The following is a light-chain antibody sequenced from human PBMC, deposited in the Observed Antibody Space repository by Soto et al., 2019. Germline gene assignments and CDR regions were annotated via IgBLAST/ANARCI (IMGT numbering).Light chain of an antibody. CDR3: CSYAGSSSVV. J-gene: IGLJ2*01. V-gene: IGLV2-23*02. CDR1: SSDVGSYNL. Sequence: QSVLTQPASVSGSPGQSITISCTGTSSDVGSYNLVSWYQQHPGKAPKLMIYEVSKRPSGVSNRFSGSRSDNTASLTISRLQAEDEADYYCCSYAGSSSVVFGGGTKLTVL. CDR2: EVS.